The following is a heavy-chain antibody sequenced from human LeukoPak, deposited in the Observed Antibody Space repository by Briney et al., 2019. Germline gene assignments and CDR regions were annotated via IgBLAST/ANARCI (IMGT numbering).Heavy chain of an antibody. CDR3: ARLDCFVEGCYNH. V-gene: IGHV4-59*08. J-gene: IGHJ4*02. CDR2: VSSDGTT. D-gene: IGHD2-15*01. Sequence: PSETLSLTCSVSGDSVTSSYWNWIRQPPGKGLEWIGYVSSDGTTNYTPSLRSRLIMSVDTAKNDISLILTSVTASDTAIYYCARLDCFVEGCYNHWGRGNLVTVSS. CDR1: GDSVTSSY.